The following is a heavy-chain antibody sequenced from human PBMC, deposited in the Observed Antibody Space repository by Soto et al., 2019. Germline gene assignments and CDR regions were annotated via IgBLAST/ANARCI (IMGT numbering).Heavy chain of an antibody. CDR3: ARFSGSGFDY. J-gene: IGHJ4*02. Sequence: EVQLVESGGGLVQPGGSLRLSCVASGFTFSTDSMNWVRQAPGKGLEWVAHISTSGATRYYADSVKGRFTISRDNTKTSLYLQVDSRRNEDTAGYCCARFSGSGFDYWGQGTLVTVSS. V-gene: IGHV3-48*02. CDR1: GFTFSTDS. CDR2: ISTSGATR. D-gene: IGHD6-19*01.